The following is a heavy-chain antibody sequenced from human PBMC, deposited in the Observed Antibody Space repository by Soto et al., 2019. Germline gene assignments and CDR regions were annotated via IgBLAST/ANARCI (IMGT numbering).Heavy chain of an antibody. CDR3: TTELCPARPLYCYYYMDV. D-gene: IGHD6-6*01. CDR1: GFTFSNAW. V-gene: IGHV3-15*01. Sequence: GGSLRLSCAASGFTFSNAWMSWVRQAPGKGLEWVGRIKSKTDGGTTDYAAPVKGRFPISSDDSKNTLYLQMNSLKTEDTAVYYCTTELCPARPLYCYYYMDVWGKGTTVTVSS. CDR2: IKSKTDGGTT. J-gene: IGHJ6*03.